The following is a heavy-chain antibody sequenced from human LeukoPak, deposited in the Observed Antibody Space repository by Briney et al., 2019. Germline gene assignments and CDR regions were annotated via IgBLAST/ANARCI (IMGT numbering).Heavy chain of an antibody. CDR1: GFTFSSYG. CDR3: ARDVGVVAADLDH. CDR2: IWYDGSNK. D-gene: IGHD6-25*01. V-gene: IGHV3-33*08. J-gene: IGHJ4*02. Sequence: GGSLRLSCAASGFTFSSYGMHWVRQAPGKGLEWVAVIWYDGSNKYYADSVKGRFTIPREDSKNTLYLQMSSLRVEDTGVYYCARDVGVVAADLDHWGQGTLVTVSS.